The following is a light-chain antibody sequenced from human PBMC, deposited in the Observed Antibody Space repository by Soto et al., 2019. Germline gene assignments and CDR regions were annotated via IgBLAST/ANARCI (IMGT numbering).Light chain of an antibody. Sequence: QSALTQPASVSGSPGQSITISCTGTSSDVGGYNYVSWYQQHPGKAPKLMIYDVINRPSGVSNRFSGSKSGNSASLTISGLQAEDEADYSFSSDTRSRTYVVFGGGTKLTVL. V-gene: IGLV2-14*03. CDR2: DVI. J-gene: IGLJ2*01. CDR1: SSDVGGYNY. CDR3: SSDTRSRTYVV.